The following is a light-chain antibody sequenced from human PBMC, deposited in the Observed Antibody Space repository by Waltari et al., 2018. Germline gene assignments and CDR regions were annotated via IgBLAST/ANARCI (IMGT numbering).Light chain of an antibody. V-gene: IGKV3-20*01. Sequence: EIVLTQSPAILSLSPGERATLSCRATASVPANYLAWYQQKPGQAPRLLISGASSRATGIPDRFSGRGSGTDFTLTIARLEPEDFALYYCQQYGETPWTFGQGTKVDLK. J-gene: IGKJ1*01. CDR3: QQYGETPWT. CDR2: GAS. CDR1: ASVPANY.